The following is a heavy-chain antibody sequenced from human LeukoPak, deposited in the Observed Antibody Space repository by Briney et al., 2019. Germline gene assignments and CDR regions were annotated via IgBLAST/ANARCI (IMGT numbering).Heavy chain of an antibody. CDR3: ARDQPYSGSYQRFDY. V-gene: IGHV1-18*01. D-gene: IGHD1-26*01. CDR2: ISAYNGNT. Sequence: ASVEVSCKASGYTFTSYGISWVRQAPGQGLEWMGWISAYNGNTNYAQKLQGRVTMTTDTSTSTAYMELRSLRSDDTAVYYCARDQPYSGSYQRFDYWGQGTLVTVSS. CDR1: GYTFTSYG. J-gene: IGHJ4*02.